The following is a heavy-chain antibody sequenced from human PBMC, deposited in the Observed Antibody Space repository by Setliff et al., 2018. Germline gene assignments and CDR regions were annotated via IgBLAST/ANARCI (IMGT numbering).Heavy chain of an antibody. CDR3: VRGPYYSGQWLVFVP. J-gene: IGHJ5*02. D-gene: IGHD6-19*01. CDR1: GLTLFNNG. V-gene: IGHV3-21*03. Sequence: GGSLRLSCAASGLTLFNNGFHWVRQAPGNGLEWVSTATTSGTYSYYADSVKGRFTISRDNAKNSLYLQMNSLRAEDTAVYYSVRGPYYSGQWLVFVPWGQGALVTVSS. CDR2: ATTSGTYS.